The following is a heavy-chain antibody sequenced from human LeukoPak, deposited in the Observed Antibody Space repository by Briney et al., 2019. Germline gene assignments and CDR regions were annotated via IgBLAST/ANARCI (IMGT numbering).Heavy chain of an antibody. Sequence: SGGSLRLSCAASGFTFSSYAMSWVRQAPGKGLEWVSYISSSGSTIYYADSVKGRFTISRDNAKNSLYLQMNSLRAEDTAVYYCASLRYSSSDFDYWGQGTLVTVSS. CDR2: ISSSGSTI. D-gene: IGHD6-13*01. CDR3: ASLRYSSSDFDY. CDR1: GFTFSSYA. J-gene: IGHJ4*02. V-gene: IGHV3-48*04.